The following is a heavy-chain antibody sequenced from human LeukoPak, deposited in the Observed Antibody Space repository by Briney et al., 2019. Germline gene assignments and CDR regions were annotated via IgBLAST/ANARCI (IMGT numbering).Heavy chain of an antibody. CDR3: AKSGGLSGSGRLAMDV. D-gene: IGHD3-10*01. CDR2: ISGFNT. V-gene: IGHV3-23*01. CDR1: GFAFSNYA. Sequence: GGSLRLSCTTSGFAFSNYAMNWVRQAPGKGPEWVSGISGFNTYYADSVKGRFTIFRDNSKNVLYLQMDRLRAEDTAVYSCAKSGGLSGSGRLAMDVWGQGTTVTVSS. J-gene: IGHJ6*02.